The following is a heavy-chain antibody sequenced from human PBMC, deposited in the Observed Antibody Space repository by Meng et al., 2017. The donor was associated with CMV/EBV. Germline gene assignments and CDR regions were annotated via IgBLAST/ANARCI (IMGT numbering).Heavy chain of an antibody. V-gene: IGHV1-69*12. J-gene: IGHJ4*02. CDR1: GGTFSSYA. D-gene: IGHD1-7*01. CDR3: ARGSGAGTTWSYFDY. Sequence: QVQEVQSGDWGEQPGSSVEGSWKGSGGTFSSYAISWVRQAPGQGLEWMGGIIPIFGTANYAQKFQGRVTITADESTSTAYMELSSLRSEDTAVYYCARGSGAGTTWSYFDYWGQGTLVTVSS. CDR2: IIPIFGTA.